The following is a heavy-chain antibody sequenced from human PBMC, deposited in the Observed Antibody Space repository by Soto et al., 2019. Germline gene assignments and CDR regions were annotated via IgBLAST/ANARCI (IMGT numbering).Heavy chain of an antibody. Sequence: EVQLVESGGGLVERGGSLRLSCAASGFTFSNAWMSWVRQAPGKGLEWVGRIKSKTDAGTVDYAAPVKGRFTISRDDSTNMLFLQMNGLKTEDTAVYYCTTVDYYDSIGYYSLDYWGQGTLVTVSS. CDR3: TTVDYYDSIGYYSLDY. V-gene: IGHV3-15*01. D-gene: IGHD3-22*01. CDR2: IKSKTDAGTV. CDR1: GFTFSNAW. J-gene: IGHJ4*02.